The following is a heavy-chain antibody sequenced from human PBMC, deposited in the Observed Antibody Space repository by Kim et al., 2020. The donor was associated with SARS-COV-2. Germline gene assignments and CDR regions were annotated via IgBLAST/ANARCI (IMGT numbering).Heavy chain of an antibody. J-gene: IGHJ4*02. CDR1: GVSITSATW. CDR2: MFNSGTT. V-gene: IGHV4-4*02. D-gene: IGHD6-19*01. CDR3: SGSSGWYRLDY. Sequence: SETLSLTCAVSGVSITSATWWTWVRQPPGKGLEWIGEMFNSGTTYYNPSLKSRVTISVDKSKNHFSLNLNSGTAADTAVYYCSGSSGWYRLDYWGQGTLVTVSS.